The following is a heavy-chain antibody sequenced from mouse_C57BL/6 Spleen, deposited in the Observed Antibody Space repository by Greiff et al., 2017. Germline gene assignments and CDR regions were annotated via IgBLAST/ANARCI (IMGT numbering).Heavy chain of an antibody. Sequence: VQLQQSGAELVRPGASVKLSCTASGFNIKDDYMHWVKQRPEQGLEWIGWIDPENGDTEYASKFQGKATITADTSSNTAYLQLSSLTSEDTAVYYCTPYYGSSPYYFAYWGQGTTLTVSS. V-gene: IGHV14-4*01. CDR1: GFNIKDDY. D-gene: IGHD1-1*01. CDR3: TPYYGSSPYYFAY. J-gene: IGHJ2*01. CDR2: IDPENGDT.